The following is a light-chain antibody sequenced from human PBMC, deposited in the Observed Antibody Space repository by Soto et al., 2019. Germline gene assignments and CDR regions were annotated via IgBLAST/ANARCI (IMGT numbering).Light chain of an antibody. CDR2: AAS. CDR1: QGISSY. J-gene: IGKJ5*01. V-gene: IGKV1-9*01. CDR3: QLLNSYPL. Sequence: DIQLTQSPSFLSASVGDRVTITCRASQGISSYLACYQQKPGKAPKLLIYAASTLQSGVPSRFSGSGSGAEFTLTISSLQPEDFATYYCQLLNSYPLFGQGTRLEIK.